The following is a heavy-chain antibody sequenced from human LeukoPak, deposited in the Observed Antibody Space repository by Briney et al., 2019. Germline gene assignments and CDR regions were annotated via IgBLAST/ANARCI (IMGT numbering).Heavy chain of an antibody. CDR2: MNPNSGNT. CDR3: ARGPHWNRRNPYYYYYMDV. Sequence: GASVKVSCKASGYTFTSYDINWVRQATGQGLEWMGWMNPNSGNTGYAQKFQGRVTMTRNTSINTAYMELSSLRSEDTAVYYCARGPHWNRRNPYYYYYMDVWGKGTTVTISS. D-gene: IGHD1-1*01. J-gene: IGHJ6*03. CDR1: GYTFTSYD. V-gene: IGHV1-8*01.